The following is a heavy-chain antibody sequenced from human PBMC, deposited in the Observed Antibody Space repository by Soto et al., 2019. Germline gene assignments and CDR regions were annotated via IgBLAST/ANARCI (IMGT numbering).Heavy chain of an antibody. Sequence: GGSLRLSCAASGFTFSDHYMDWVRQAPGKGLEWVGRTRNKANSHTTEYAASVKGRFTISRDDSKNSLYLQMNSLKVEDTAVYYCARATTVTDYWGHGALVTVSS. D-gene: IGHD4-17*01. J-gene: IGHJ4*01. V-gene: IGHV3-72*01. CDR3: ARATTVTDY. CDR1: GFTFSDHY. CDR2: TRNKANSHTT.